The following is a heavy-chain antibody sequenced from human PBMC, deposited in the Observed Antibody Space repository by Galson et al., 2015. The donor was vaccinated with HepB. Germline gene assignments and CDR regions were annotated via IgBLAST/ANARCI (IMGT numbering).Heavy chain of an antibody. CDR3: ARGRDDCNRTSCYNPFQH. V-gene: IGHV4-34*01. D-gene: IGHD2-2*02. CDR2: INHSGST. J-gene: IGHJ1*01. Sequence: LFLTCAVYGGSFSGYYWSWIRQPPGKGLEWIGEINHSGSTNYNPSLKSRVSMSVGTSKNQFSLKLSSVTAADTAVYYCARGRDDCNRTSCYNPFQHWGQGTLVTVSS. CDR1: GGSFSGYY.